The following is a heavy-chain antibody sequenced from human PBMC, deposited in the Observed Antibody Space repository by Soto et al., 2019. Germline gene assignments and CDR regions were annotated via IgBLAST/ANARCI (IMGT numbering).Heavy chain of an antibody. D-gene: IGHD6-19*01. CDR3: ARDDIPGRAVAIYGMDV. CDR2: IWYDGSNK. CDR1: GFTFSNYG. Sequence: EQLLESGGGLVQPGGSLRLSCAASGFTFSNYGMHWVRQAPGKGLEWVAVIWYDGSNKYYADSVKGRFTISRDNSKNTRDIQLNRLRAEDTAVYYCARDDIPGRAVAIYGMDVWGQGTTVTVSS. V-gene: IGHV3-33*08. J-gene: IGHJ6*02.